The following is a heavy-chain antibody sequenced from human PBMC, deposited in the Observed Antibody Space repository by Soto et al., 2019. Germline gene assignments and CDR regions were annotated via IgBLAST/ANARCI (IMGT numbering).Heavy chain of an antibody. V-gene: IGHV3-74*01. Sequence: EVQLVESGGGLVQPGGSLRLSCAASGFTFSSYWMHWVRQAPGKGLVWVSRINDDGGTTDYADSVKGRFTISRDNAKNTLYLQMNGLRAEDTAVYYCAREDNPWGQGTLVTVTS. CDR1: GFTFSSYW. CDR3: AREDNP. J-gene: IGHJ5*02. CDR2: INDDGGTT.